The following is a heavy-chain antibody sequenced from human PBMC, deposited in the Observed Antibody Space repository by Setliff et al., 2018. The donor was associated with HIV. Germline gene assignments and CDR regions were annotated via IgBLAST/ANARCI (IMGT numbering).Heavy chain of an antibody. J-gene: IGHJ4*02. V-gene: IGHV4-59*11. CDR2: IYYSGST. CDR3: ARRAYCSSTTCFDF. CDR1: GGSIRSHY. D-gene: IGHD2-2*01. Sequence: SETLSLTCTVSGGSIRSHYWSWIRQPPGKRLEWIGYIYYSGSTNYNPSLKSRVTISVDTAKNTLYLQMTSLRAEDTAVYYCARRAYCSSTTCFDFWGQGTLVTVSS.